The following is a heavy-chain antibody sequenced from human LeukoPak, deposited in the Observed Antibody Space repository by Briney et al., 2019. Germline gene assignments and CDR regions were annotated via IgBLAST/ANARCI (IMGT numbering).Heavy chain of an antibody. CDR1: GYSISSGYY. CDR3: ARGLVVAATRTDY. D-gene: IGHD2-15*01. J-gene: IGHJ4*02. Sequence: SETLSLTCTVSGYSISSGYYWGWIRQPPGKGLEWIGSIYHSGSTYYMPSLKSRVTISVDTSKNQFSLKLRSVTAADTAVYYCARGLVVAATRTDYWGQGTLVTVSS. V-gene: IGHV4-38-2*02. CDR2: IYHSGST.